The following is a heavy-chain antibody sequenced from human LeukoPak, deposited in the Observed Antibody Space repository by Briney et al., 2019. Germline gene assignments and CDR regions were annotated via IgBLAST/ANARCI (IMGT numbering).Heavy chain of an antibody. CDR1: GYTFTSYD. D-gene: IGHD1-14*01. J-gene: IGHJ4*02. Sequence: ASVKVSCKASGYTFTSYDINWVRQAPGKGLEWMGGFDPEDGETIYAQKFQGRVTMTEDTSTDTAYMELSSLRSEDTAVYYCATDFVTGEKDYWGQGTLVTVSS. CDR2: FDPEDGET. V-gene: IGHV1-24*01. CDR3: ATDFVTGEKDY.